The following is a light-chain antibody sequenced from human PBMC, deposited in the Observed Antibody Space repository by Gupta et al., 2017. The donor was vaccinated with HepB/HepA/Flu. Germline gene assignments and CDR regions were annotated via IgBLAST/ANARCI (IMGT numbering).Light chain of an antibody. CDR3: CSYAGSRTLV. Sequence: QSALTQPASVSGSPGPSITISCTGTSSDVGSYDLVSWYQQHPGKAPKLMIYEVSKRPAGVSNRFSGSKSGNTASLTISGLQAEDEADYYCCSYAGSRTLVFGGGTKLTVL. J-gene: IGLJ3*02. V-gene: IGLV2-23*02. CDR2: EVS. CDR1: SSDVGSYDL.